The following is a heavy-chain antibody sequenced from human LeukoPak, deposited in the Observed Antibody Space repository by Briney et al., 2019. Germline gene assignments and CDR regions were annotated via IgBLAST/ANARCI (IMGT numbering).Heavy chain of an antibody. V-gene: IGHV4-4*02. CDR2: IYHSGST. J-gene: IGHJ4*02. CDR3: ARVVTMVRGVITSRYFDY. D-gene: IGHD3-10*01. CDR1: GGSISSSNW. Sequence: SGTLSLTCAVSGGSISSSNWWSWVRQPPGKGLEWIGEIYHSGSTNYNPSLKSRVTISLDKSKNQFSLKLSSVPAADTAVSYCARVVTMVRGVITSRYFDYWGQGTLVTVSS.